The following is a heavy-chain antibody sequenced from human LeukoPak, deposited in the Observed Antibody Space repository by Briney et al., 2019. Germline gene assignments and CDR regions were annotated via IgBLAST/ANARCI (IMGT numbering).Heavy chain of an antibody. Sequence: GGSLRLSCAASGFTLSSYWMSWVRQAPGKGLEWVANIKEDGSEKYYVDSVKGRFTISRDNAQNSVYPHMNSLTAEDTALYYCARDWVAGVPFDAFDIWGQGTMVSVS. D-gene: IGHD3-10*01. CDR2: IKEDGSEK. CDR3: ARDWVAGVPFDAFDI. CDR1: GFTLSSYW. J-gene: IGHJ3*02. V-gene: IGHV3-7*03.